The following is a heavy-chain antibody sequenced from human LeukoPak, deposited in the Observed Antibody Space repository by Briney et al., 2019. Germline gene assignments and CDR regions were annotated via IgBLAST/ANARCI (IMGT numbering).Heavy chain of an antibody. D-gene: IGHD3-3*01. CDR2: INAGNGNT. CDR1: GYTFTSYA. CDR3: ARGRYDFWSGYYSDYYYGMDV. J-gene: IGHJ6*02. Sequence: ASVEVSCKASGYTFTSYAMHWVRQAPGQRLEWMGWINAGNGNTKYSQKFQGRVTITRDTSASTAYMELSSLRSEDTAVYYCARGRYDFWSGYYSDYYYGMDVWGQGTTVTVSS. V-gene: IGHV1-3*01.